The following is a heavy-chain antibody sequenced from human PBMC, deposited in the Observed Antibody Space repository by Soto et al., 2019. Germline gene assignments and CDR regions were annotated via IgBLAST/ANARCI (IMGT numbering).Heavy chain of an antibody. D-gene: IGHD3-10*01. CDR3: ARSGVLLWFGYWFDP. CDR1: GGSFSCYY. V-gene: IGHV4-34*01. Sequence: PSETLSLTCAVYGGSFSCYYWIWIRQPPGKGLEWIGEINHSGSTNYNPSLKSRVTISVDTSKNQFSLKLSSVTAADTAVYYCARSGVLLWFGYWFDPWGQGTLVTVSS. CDR2: INHSGST. J-gene: IGHJ5*02.